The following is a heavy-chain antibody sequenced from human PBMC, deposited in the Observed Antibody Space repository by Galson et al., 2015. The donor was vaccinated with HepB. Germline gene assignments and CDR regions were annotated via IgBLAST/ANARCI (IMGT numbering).Heavy chain of an antibody. CDR1: GYMFNSYG. J-gene: IGHJ4*02. V-gene: IGHV1-18*01. D-gene: IGHD5-18*01. CDR3: AKGRGTADKKMVTLDY. Sequence: SVKVSCKASGYMFNSYGISWVRQAPGQGLEWMGWINAYNGNTKYAQRVQGRVTMTTDLSTSTAYMELRSLRSDDTAVYYCAKGRGTADKKMVTLDYWGQGTLVAGSS. CDR2: INAYNGNT.